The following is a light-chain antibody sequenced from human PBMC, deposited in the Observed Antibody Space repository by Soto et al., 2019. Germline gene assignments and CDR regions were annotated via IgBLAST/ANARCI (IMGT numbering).Light chain of an antibody. CDR3: QPYDSTLRARYV. V-gene: IGLV1-40*01. CDR2: ANI. J-gene: IGLJ1*01. Sequence: QSVLTQPPSVSGSPGQRVTISCTGSSSNIGAGYDVHWYQQRPGAAPKLLISANINRPSGVPDRFSGSKSGTSASLAITGLQADDEGDYYCQPYDSTLRARYVFGTGTKLTVL. CDR1: SSNIGAGYD.